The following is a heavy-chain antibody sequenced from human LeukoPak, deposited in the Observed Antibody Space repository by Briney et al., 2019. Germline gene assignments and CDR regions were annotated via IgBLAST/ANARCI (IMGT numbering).Heavy chain of an antibody. V-gene: IGHV3-48*03. CDR2: ISSSGSTR. Sequence: PGGSLRLSCAASGFTFGSYEMNWVRQAPGKGLEWVSYISSSGSTRYYVDSVKGRFTISRDNAKNSLYLQMNSLRAEDTAVYYCARGWRYFDCWGQGTLVTVSS. J-gene: IGHJ4*02. D-gene: IGHD3-9*01. CDR1: GFTFGSYE. CDR3: ARGWRYFDC.